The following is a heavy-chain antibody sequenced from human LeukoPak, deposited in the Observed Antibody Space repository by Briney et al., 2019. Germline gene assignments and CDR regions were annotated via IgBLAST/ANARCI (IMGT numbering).Heavy chain of an antibody. CDR3: ATGYSGSYSAGWYFDL. J-gene: IGHJ2*01. D-gene: IGHD1-26*01. V-gene: IGHV1-24*01. CDR1: GYTFTGYY. CDR2: FDPEDGET. Sequence: ASVKVSCKASGYTFTGYYMHWVRQAPGKGLEWMGGFDPEDGETIYAQKFQGRVTMTEDTSTDTAYMELSSLRSEDTAVYYCATGYSGSYSAGWYFDLWGRGTLVTVSS.